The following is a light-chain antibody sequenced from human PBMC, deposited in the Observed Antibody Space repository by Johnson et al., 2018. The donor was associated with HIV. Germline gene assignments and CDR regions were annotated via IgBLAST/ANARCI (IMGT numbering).Light chain of an antibody. Sequence: QSVLTQPPSVSAAPGQKVTISCSGTYSNIGNNYVSWYQVLPGTAPKLLIYENKKRPSGIPDRFSGSKSGTSATLDINRLQTGDEADYYCGTWDRSLGAWVFVTGTKVTVL. J-gene: IGLJ1*01. CDR1: YSNIGNNY. CDR3: GTWDRSLGAWV. V-gene: IGLV1-51*02. CDR2: ENK.